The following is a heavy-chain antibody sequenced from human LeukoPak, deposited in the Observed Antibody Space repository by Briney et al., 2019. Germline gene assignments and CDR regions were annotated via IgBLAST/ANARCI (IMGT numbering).Heavy chain of an antibody. J-gene: IGHJ5*02. CDR3: VAYDAGRNWFDP. CDR1: GASFSNYY. D-gene: IGHD3-3*01. V-gene: IGHV4-59*01. Sequence: ETLSLTCTVSGASFSNYYGSWIRQPPGKGLAWTGYIYYSGSPNYNPSLKSRVTITIDTSKNQFSLKLSSVTAADTAVYYCVAYDAGRNWFDPWGQGTLVTVSS. CDR2: IYYSGSP.